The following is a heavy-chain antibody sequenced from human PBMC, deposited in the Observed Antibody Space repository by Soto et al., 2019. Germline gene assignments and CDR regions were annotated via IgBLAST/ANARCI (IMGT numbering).Heavy chain of an antibody. Sequence: EVQLLESGGGLVQPGGSRRLSCAASGFTFSSYAMSWVRQAPGKGLEWVSTISDSGSTYYADSVKGRFTISRDISKNTLYVQMSSLRAEDTAVYYCAKGGDGYWSGTSCLYHMDAWGKGTTVTVSS. CDR1: GFTFSSYA. J-gene: IGHJ6*03. CDR2: ISDSGST. V-gene: IGHV3-23*01. D-gene: IGHD2-15*01. CDR3: AKGGDGYWSGTSCLYHMDA.